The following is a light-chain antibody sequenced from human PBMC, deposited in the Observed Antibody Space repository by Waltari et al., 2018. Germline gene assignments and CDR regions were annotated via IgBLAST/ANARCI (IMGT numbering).Light chain of an antibody. CDR3: QQYGSSPLT. J-gene: IGKJ4*01. Sequence: EIVLTQSPGTLSLSPGERADLSCRASQSVTSSYLAWYQRKPGQAPRLLIYGASSRATGVPDRFGGSGSGTDFTLTISRLEPEDFAVYYCQQYGSSPLTFGGGTKVEIK. V-gene: IGKV3-20*01. CDR1: QSVTSSY. CDR2: GAS.